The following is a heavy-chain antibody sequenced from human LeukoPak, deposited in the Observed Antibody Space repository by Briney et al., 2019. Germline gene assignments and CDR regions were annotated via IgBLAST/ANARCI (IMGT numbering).Heavy chain of an antibody. CDR3: ARGVEPLAANTLAY. J-gene: IGHJ4*02. CDR1: GGTFSSYA. CDR2: IIPIFGTA. D-gene: IGHD1-14*01. V-gene: IGHV1-69*05. Sequence: SVKVSCKASGGTFSSYAISWVRQAPGQGLEWMGGIIPIFGTANYAQKFQGRVTITTDESTSTAYMELSSLRSEDTAVYYCARGVEPLAANTLAYWGQGTLVTVSS.